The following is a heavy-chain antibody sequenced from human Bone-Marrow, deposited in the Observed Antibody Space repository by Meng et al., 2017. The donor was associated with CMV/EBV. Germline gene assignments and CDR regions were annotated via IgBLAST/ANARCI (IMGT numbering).Heavy chain of an antibody. J-gene: IGHJ1*01. CDR3: ARSPRYSSGWYIEH. Sequence: GESLKISCAASGFTFSSYAVHWVRQAPGKGLEWVGVISYEGTSKYYTDSLKGRVTISRDNSKNTLYLQMNNLRVQDTAVYYCARSPRYSSGWYIEHWGQGTLVTVSS. CDR2: ISYEGTSK. V-gene: IGHV3-30*04. CDR1: GFTFSSYA. D-gene: IGHD6-19*01.